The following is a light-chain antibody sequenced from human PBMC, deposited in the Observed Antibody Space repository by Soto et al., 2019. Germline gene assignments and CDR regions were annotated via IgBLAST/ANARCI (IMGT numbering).Light chain of an antibody. CDR1: QSISSY. CDR2: AAS. CDR3: QQSYSTPVYT. J-gene: IGKJ2*01. Sequence: DIQMTQSPSSLSASVGDRVTITCRASQSISSYLNWYQQIPGKAPKLLIYAASSLQSGVPSRFSGSGSGTDFTLTISSLQPEDFATYYCQQSYSTPVYTFGQGTKLEIK. V-gene: IGKV1-39*01.